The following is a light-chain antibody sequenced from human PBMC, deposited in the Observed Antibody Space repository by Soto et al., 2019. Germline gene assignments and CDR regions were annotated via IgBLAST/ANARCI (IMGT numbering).Light chain of an antibody. J-gene: IGLJ1*01. Sequence: QSVLTQPASVSGSPGQSITISCTGTSSDVGSYNLVSWYQQHPGKAPKLMIYEGSKRPSGVSNRFSGSKSGNTASLTISGLQAEDEADYYCCSYAGSSTWVFGTGTKV. CDR2: EGS. V-gene: IGLV2-23*01. CDR1: SSDVGSYNL. CDR3: CSYAGSSTWV.